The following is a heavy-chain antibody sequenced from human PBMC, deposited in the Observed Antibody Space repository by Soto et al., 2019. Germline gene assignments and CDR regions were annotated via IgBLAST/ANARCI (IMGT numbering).Heavy chain of an antibody. D-gene: IGHD2-8*01. V-gene: IGHV1-18*01. CDR2: ISAYNGNT. Sequence: ASVKVSCKASGYTFTSYGISWVRQAPGQGLEWMGWISAYNGNTNYAQKLQGRVTMTTDTSTSTAYMELRSLRSDDTAVYYCARHRQVVYCTNGVCLYYYYYMNVWGKGTTVTVSS. CDR3: ARHRQVVYCTNGVCLYYYYYMNV. CDR1: GYTFTSYG. J-gene: IGHJ6*03.